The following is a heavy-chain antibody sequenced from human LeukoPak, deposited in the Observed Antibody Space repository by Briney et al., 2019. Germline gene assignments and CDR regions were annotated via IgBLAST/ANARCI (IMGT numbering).Heavy chain of an antibody. CDR1: GFTFSSHG. V-gene: IGHV3-23*01. Sequence: PGGSLRLSCEASGFTFSSHGMHWVRQAPGKGLEWVSTITTSDGNTYYADSVKGRFTVSRDNSKNTLFLQMNSLRAEDTAVYYCAKDGGLWVSAHWGDSWGRGTLVTVSS. D-gene: IGHD7-27*01. J-gene: IGHJ4*02. CDR3: AKDGGLWVSAHWGDS. CDR2: ITTSDGNT.